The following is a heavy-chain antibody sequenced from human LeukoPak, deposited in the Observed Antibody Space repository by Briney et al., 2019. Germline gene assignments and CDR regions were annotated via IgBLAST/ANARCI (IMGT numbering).Heavy chain of an antibody. D-gene: IGHD2-15*01. CDR2: IYSGGST. CDR1: GFTVSSNY. CDR3: ARDGRCSGGSCYYNWFDP. J-gene: IGHJ5*02. V-gene: IGHV3-53*01. Sequence: QTGGSLRLSCAASGFTVSSNYMSWVRQAPGKGLEWVSVIYSGGSTYYADSVKGRFTISRDNSKNTLYLQMNSLRAEDTAVYYCARDGRCSGGSCYYNWFDPWGQGTLVTVSS.